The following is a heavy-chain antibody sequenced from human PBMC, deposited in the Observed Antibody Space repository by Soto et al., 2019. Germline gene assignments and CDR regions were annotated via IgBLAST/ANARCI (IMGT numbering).Heavy chain of an antibody. CDR1: GFTLTTYS. CDR2: INKNGFTI. V-gene: IGHV3-48*02. Sequence: GGSLRLSCAVSGFTLTTYSMNWVRQAPGKGLEWISFINKNGFTIYYADSVKGRFTISRDYAKNSLYLQMDSLRHEDTAVYYCARGAVTGTYLFDYWGLGTLVTVYS. J-gene: IGHJ4*02. D-gene: IGHD6-19*01. CDR3: ARGAVTGTYLFDY.